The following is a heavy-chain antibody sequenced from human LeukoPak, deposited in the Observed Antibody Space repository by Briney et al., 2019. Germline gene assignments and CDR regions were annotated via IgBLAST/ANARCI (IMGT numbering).Heavy chain of an antibody. Sequence: GGFLRLSCAASGFTFDDYAMHWVRQAPGKGLEWVSLISGDGGSTYYADSVKGRFTISRDNSKNSLCLQMNSLRTEDTALYYCAKDAPPGSGWYGNWFDPWGQGTLVTVSS. CDR3: AKDAPPGSGWYGNWFDP. D-gene: IGHD6-19*01. CDR1: GFTFDDYA. CDR2: ISGDGGST. V-gene: IGHV3-43*02. J-gene: IGHJ5*02.